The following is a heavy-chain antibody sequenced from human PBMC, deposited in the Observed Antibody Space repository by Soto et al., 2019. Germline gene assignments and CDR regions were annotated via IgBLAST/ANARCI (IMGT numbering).Heavy chain of an antibody. CDR3: ARLDTGETFDY. CDR1: GGSISSYY. CDR2: IYYSGST. V-gene: IGHV4-59*08. J-gene: IGHJ4*02. Sequence: PSETLSLTCTVSGGSISSYYWSWIRQPPGKGLEWIGYIYYSGSTNYNPSLKSRVTISVDTSKNQFSLKLSSVTAADTAVYYCARLDTGETFDYWGQGTLVTVSS. D-gene: IGHD5-18*01.